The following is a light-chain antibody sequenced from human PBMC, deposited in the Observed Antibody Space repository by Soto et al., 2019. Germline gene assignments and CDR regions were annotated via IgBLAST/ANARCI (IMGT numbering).Light chain of an antibody. CDR2: GAS. CDR3: QQYGSSPPIT. J-gene: IGKJ5*01. Sequence: EIVLTQSPGTLSLSPGERATLSCRASQSVSSSYLAWYQQKPGQAPRLLIFGASSRATGIPDRFSGSGSGTDFTLTIRRLEPEDLAVYYWQQYGSSPPITFGQGTRLEIK. CDR1: QSVSSSY. V-gene: IGKV3-20*01.